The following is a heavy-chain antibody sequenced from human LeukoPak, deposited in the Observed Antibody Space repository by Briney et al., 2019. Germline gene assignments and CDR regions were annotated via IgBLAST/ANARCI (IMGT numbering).Heavy chain of an antibody. J-gene: IGHJ4*02. V-gene: IGHV3-7*01. CDR2: IRKKGIET. D-gene: IGHD7-27*01. Sequence: GGSLRLSCAASGFTFTDYWMSWVRQAPGKGLEWVAFIRKKGIETNYVDSVKGRFTITRDNARNSLFLQMNSLRAEDTAVYYCAKDGGLWVSAHWGDSWGRGTLVTVSS. CDR3: AKDGGLWVSAHWGDS. CDR1: GFTFTDYW.